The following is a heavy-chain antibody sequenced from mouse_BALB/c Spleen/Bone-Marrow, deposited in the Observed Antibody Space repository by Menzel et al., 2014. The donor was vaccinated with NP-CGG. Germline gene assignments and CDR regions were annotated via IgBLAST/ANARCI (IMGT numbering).Heavy chain of an antibody. CDR1: GFTFNNYG. CDR2: INRNGGSS. V-gene: IGHV5-6-3*01. CDR3: SRGNYGNYVGYFDY. Sequence: EVKVEESGGGLVQPGGSLKVSCAASGFTFNNYGMSWVRQTPDKRLELVATINRNGGSSYYPDSVKGRFTISRDNAKNTLYLQMSSLKSEDTAIYYCSRGNYGNYVGYFDYWGQGTTLTVSS. D-gene: IGHD2-1*01. J-gene: IGHJ2*01.